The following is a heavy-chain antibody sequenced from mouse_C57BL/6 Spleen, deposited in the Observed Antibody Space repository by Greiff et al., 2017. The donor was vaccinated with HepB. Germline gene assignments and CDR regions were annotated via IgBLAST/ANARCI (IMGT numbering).Heavy chain of an antibody. CDR3: ASNYGSSYDYAMDY. CDR1: GYAFSSSW. J-gene: IGHJ4*01. CDR2: IYPGDGDT. Sequence: VKLMESGPELVKPGASVKISCKASGYAFSSSWMNWVKQRPGKGLEWIGRIYPGDGDTNYNGKFKGKATLTADKSSSTAYMQLSSLTSEDSAVYFCASNYGSSYDYAMDYWGQGTSVTVSS. D-gene: IGHD1-1*01. V-gene: IGHV1-82*01.